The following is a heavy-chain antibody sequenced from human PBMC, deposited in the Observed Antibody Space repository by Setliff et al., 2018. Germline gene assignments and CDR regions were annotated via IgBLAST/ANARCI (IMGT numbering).Heavy chain of an antibody. Sequence: ASVKVSCKASGYIFTSYGISWVRQAPGQGLEWLGWISVYNGYTNYAQQLQGRVTMTTDTSTSTAYMELTSLRSDDTAVYYCAREEARGYSHGDAFDIWGQGTMVTVSS. CDR2: ISVYNGYT. D-gene: IGHD5-18*01. V-gene: IGHV1-18*01. CDR3: AREEARGYSHGDAFDI. J-gene: IGHJ3*02. CDR1: GYIFTSYG.